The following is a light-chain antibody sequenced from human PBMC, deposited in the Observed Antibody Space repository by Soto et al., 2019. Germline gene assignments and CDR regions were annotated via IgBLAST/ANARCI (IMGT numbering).Light chain of an antibody. CDR3: QKYNSAPRA. V-gene: IGKV1-27*01. CDR2: AAS. J-gene: IGKJ1*01. Sequence: DIQMTQSPYSLSASVGDRVTITCRASQGIRNYLAWYQQKPGKDPKLLIYAASTLQSGVPSRFSGSGSETDFTLTISRLQHEDVATYYCQKYNSAPRAFGQGTKLEIK. CDR1: QGIRNY.